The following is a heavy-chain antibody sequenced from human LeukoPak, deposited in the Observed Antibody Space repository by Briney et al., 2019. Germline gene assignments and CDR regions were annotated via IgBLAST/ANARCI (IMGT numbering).Heavy chain of an antibody. Sequence: ASVKVSCKASGYTFTGYYMHWVRQAPGQGLEWMGWINPNSGGTNYAQKFQGRVTMTRDTSISTAYMELRSLKSDDTAVYYCARDLYCSGGSCYGVLGFDPWGQGTLVTVSS. D-gene: IGHD2-15*01. J-gene: IGHJ5*02. CDR2: INPNSGGT. CDR1: GYTFTGYY. V-gene: IGHV1-2*02. CDR3: ARDLYCSGGSCYGVLGFDP.